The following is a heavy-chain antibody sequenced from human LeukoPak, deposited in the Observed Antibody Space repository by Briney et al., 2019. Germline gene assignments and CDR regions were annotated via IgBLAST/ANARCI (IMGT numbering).Heavy chain of an antibody. V-gene: IGHV3-30*02. CDR2: IRYDGSNK. J-gene: IGHJ4*02. CDR3: AKDKYYYDSSGYPGPFDY. Sequence: PGGSLRLSCAASGFTFSSYGMHWVRQAPGKGLEWVAFIRYDGSNKYYADSVKGRFTISRDNSKNTPYLQMNSLRAEDTAVYYCAKDKYYYDSSGYPGPFDYWGQGTLVTVSS. D-gene: IGHD3-22*01. CDR1: GFTFSSYG.